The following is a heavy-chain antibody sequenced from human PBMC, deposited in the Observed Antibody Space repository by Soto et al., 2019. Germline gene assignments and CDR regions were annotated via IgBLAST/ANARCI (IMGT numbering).Heavy chain of an antibody. J-gene: IGHJ6*03. CDR2: ISSSSSTI. V-gene: IGHV3-48*01. CDR3: ARDNGNMAADDYHYYYYMDV. CDR1: GFTFSSYS. D-gene: IGHD1-20*01. Sequence: EVQLVESGGGLVQPGGSLRLSCAASGFTFSSYSMNWVRQAPVKGLEWVSYISSSSSTIYYADSVKGRFTLSRDNDKNALYRQRNSLRAEDTAVYYCARDNGNMAADDYHYYYYMDVWGNGTTVTDS.